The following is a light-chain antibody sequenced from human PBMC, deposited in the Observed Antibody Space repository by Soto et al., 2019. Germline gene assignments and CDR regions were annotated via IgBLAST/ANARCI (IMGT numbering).Light chain of an antibody. J-gene: IGKJ1*01. CDR3: MQGTHWPWT. CDR1: QSLVHSDGDTY. CDR2: KVS. V-gene: IGKV2-30*02. Sequence: DVVMTQSPLSLPVTLGQPASISCRSSQSLVHSDGDTYLNWFQQRPGQSPRRLIYKVSNRDSGVPDRFSGSGSGTDFTLKINRVEAEDVGVYYCMQGTHWPWTFGQGTKVEIK.